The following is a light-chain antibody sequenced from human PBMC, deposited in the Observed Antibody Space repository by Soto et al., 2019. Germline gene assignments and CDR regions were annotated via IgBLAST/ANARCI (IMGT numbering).Light chain of an antibody. Sequence: EIVLTQSPATLSLSPGERATLSCRASQSVGSFLAWYQQKPGQAPRLLIYGTSNRATGIPGRFSGSGSGTDFTLTINSLEPEDCGVYYCQHRGKWPRTFGQGTKLEIK. CDR1: QSVGSF. V-gene: IGKV3-11*01. J-gene: IGKJ2*01. CDR3: QHRGKWPRT. CDR2: GTS.